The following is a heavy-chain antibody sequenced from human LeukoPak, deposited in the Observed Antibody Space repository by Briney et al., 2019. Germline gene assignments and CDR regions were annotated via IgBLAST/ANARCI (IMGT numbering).Heavy chain of an antibody. V-gene: IGHV1-24*01. D-gene: IGHD3-9*01. J-gene: IGHJ4*02. CDR1: GYTLTELS. Sequence: ASVKVSCKVSGYTLTELSMHWVRQAPGKGLEWMGGFDPEDGETIYAQKFQGRVTITADTSTDTAYMELSSLRSEDTAVYYCATHRYFDWLLFPYWGQGTLVTVSS. CDR3: ATHRYFDWLLFPY. CDR2: FDPEDGET.